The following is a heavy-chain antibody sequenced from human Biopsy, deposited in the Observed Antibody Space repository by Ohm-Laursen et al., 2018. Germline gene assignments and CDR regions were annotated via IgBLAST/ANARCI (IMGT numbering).Heavy chain of an antibody. CDR1: GFTFDDFA. Sequence: SLRLSCTAFGFTFDDFAMHWVRQAPGKGLEWVSSISWNSDTIGYADSVKGRFTISRDNAKNSLYLQLNSLRAEDTAVYYCARAGYSSGYDYWGQGTLVTVSS. CDR3: ARAGYSSGYDY. V-gene: IGHV3-9*01. CDR2: ISWNSDTI. D-gene: IGHD3-22*01. J-gene: IGHJ4*02.